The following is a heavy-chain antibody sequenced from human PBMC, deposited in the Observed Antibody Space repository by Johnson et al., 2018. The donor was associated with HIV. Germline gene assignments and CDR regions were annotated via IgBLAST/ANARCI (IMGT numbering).Heavy chain of an antibody. CDR3: ARDIMYLYAFDI. J-gene: IGHJ3*02. V-gene: IGHV3-30-3*01. CDR1: GFTFSNAW. D-gene: IGHD3-16*01. CDR2: ISYDGSNK. Sequence: QVQLVESGGGLVQPGGSPRLSCAASGFTFSNAWMSWVRQAPGKGLAWVAVISYDGSNKYYADSVKGRFTISRDNSKNTLYLQMNSLRAEDTALYYCARDIMYLYAFDIWGQGTMVTVSS.